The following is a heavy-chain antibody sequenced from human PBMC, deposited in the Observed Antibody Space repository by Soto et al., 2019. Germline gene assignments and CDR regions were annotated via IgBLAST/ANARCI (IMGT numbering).Heavy chain of an antibody. V-gene: IGHV3-74*01. CDR1: GFTFSSYW. J-gene: IGHJ3*02. CDR3: ASLADLVLMVYATTGENAFDI. D-gene: IGHD2-8*01. Sequence: GGSLRLSCAASGFTFSSYWMHWVRQAPGKGLVWVSRINSDGSSTSYADSVKGRFTISRDNAKNTLYLQMNSLRAEDTAVYYCASLADLVLMVYATTGENAFDIWGQGTMVTVSS. CDR2: INSDGSST.